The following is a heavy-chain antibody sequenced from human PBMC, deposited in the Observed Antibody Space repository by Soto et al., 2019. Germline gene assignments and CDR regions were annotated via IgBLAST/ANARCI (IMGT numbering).Heavy chain of an antibody. D-gene: IGHD5-12*01. CDR3: ARDSPIGSTFSGYDAIDY. J-gene: IGHJ4*02. CDR1: GGAFTNDI. CDR2: IIPLLDIT. V-gene: IGHV1-69*08. Sequence: QVQLVQSGAEVKKPGSSVKVSCKASGGAFTNDIITWVRQSPGQGLEWMGWIIPLLDITNYAQKFQGRVTITADKSTSTAYMELNSMISEDTAVYYCARDSPIGSTFSGYDAIDYWGKGTLVTVSS.